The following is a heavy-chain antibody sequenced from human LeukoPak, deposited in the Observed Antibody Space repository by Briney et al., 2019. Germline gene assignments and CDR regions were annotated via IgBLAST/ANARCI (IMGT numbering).Heavy chain of an antibody. CDR1: GYTFTSYG. CDR2: ISGYNGNT. V-gene: IGHV1-18*01. Sequence: GASVKVSCKASGYTFTSYGITWVRQAPGQGLEWMGWISGYNGNTNYAQKLQGRVTMTTDTTTSTAYMELRSLRSDDTAVYYCAKDRKGYSSGWIDAFDIWGQGTMVTVSS. CDR3: AKDRKGYSSGWIDAFDI. D-gene: IGHD6-19*01. J-gene: IGHJ3*02.